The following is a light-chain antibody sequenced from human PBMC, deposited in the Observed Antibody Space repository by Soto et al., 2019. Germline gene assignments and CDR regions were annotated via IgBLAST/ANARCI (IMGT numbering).Light chain of an antibody. CDR3: QSFDSRLSAPV. CDR2: ANN. Sequence: QSVLTQLPSVSGAPGQRVTISCTGSTSNIGAPFDVHWYQHLPGTAPRLLIYANNNRPSGVPDRFSGSKSGTSASLAITGLQADDEADYYCQSFDSRLSAPVFGGGTQLTVL. CDR1: TSNIGAPFD. J-gene: IGLJ2*01. V-gene: IGLV1-40*01.